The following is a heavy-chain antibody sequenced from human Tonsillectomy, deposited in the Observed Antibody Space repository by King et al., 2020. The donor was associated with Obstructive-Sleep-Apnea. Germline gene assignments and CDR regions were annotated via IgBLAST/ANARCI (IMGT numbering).Heavy chain of an antibody. CDR2: ISSDGTNK. CDR1: GFNFRTYA. J-gene: IGHJ6*02. CDR3: ARGHAVSWYAGTQGQYAIDV. Sequence: VQLVESGGGVVQPGKSLRLSCAASGFNFRTYAMHWVRQAPGKGPEWVAFISSDGTNKYYTDSVRGRVSFSRDNSKNTMVLQMSSLRDEDTAVYYCARGHAVSWYAGTQGQYAIDVWGQGTTVIVSS. D-gene: IGHD6-13*01. V-gene: IGHV3-30*10.